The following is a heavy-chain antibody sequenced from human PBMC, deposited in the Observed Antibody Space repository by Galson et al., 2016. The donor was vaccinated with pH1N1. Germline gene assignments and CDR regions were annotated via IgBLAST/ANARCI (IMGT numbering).Heavy chain of an antibody. J-gene: IGHJ4*02. CDR3: ARDALDYYDSSGYYFDY. CDR1: GFTFSSNW. Sequence: SLRLSCAASGFTFSSNWMSWVRQAPGKGLEWVASIDQHGSQKYSVGSVKGRFTITRDSAKDSLYLQMHSLRAEDTAVYYCARDALDYYDSSGYYFDYWGQGTLATVSS. V-gene: IGHV3-7*01. D-gene: IGHD3-22*01. CDR2: IDQHGSQK.